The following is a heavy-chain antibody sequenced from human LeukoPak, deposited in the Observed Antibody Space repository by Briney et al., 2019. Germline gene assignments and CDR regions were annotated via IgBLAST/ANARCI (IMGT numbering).Heavy chain of an antibody. Sequence: GGSLRLSCAASGFTFSSYAMSWVRQAPGKGLEWVAVISYDGSNKYYADSVKGRFTISRDNSKNTLYLQMNSLRAEDTAVYYCAKDLIAAADYFDYWGQGTLVTVSS. J-gene: IGHJ4*02. CDR3: AKDLIAAADYFDY. V-gene: IGHV3-30*18. CDR2: ISYDGSNK. D-gene: IGHD6-13*01. CDR1: GFTFSSYA.